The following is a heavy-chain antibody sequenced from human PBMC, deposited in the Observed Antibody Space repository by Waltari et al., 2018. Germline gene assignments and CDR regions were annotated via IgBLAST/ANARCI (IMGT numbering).Heavy chain of an antibody. J-gene: IGHJ4*02. CDR3: ARACITIFGVASFDY. CDR2: INPNSGGT. Sequence: QVQLVQSGAEVKKPGASVKVSCKASGYTFTGYYMHWVRQAPGQGLEWMGRINPNSGGTNYAQKCQGRVTMTRDTSISTAYMELSRLRSDDTAVYYCARACITIFGVASFDYWGQGTLVTVSS. D-gene: IGHD3-3*01. V-gene: IGHV1-2*06. CDR1: GYTFTGYY.